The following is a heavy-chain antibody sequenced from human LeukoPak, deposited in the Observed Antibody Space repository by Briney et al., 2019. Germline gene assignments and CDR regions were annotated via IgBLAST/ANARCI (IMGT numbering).Heavy chain of an antibody. CDR3: ARVTQYDTSAYSRNYYYVDV. D-gene: IGHD3-22*01. V-gene: IGHV4-39*06. CDR1: GGSISSSSYY. J-gene: IGHJ6*03. Sequence: SETPSLTCTVSGGSISSSSYYWAWYRQPPGKGPEWIGNIHHRGTVYYNPSLKSRVTISVDTSKNQFPLNLMSVTAADTAVYFCARVTQYDTSAYSRNYYYVDVWGKGTTVTVSS. CDR2: IHHRGTV.